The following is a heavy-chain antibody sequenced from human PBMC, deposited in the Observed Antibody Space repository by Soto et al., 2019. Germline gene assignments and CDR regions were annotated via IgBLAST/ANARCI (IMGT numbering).Heavy chain of an antibody. CDR3: ARRTAGRAFDY. CDR2: ISSSSSYT. D-gene: IGHD2-21*02. J-gene: IGHJ4*02. Sequence: GESLKISCAASGFTFSDYYMSWIRQAPGKGLEWVSYISSSSSYTNYADSVKGRFTISRDNAKNSLYLQMNSLRAEDTAVYYCARRTAGRAFDYWGQGTLVTVSS. V-gene: IGHV3-11*06. CDR1: GFTFSDYY.